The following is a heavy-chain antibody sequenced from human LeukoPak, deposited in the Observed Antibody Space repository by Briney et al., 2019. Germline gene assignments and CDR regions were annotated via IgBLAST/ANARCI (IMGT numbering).Heavy chain of an antibody. CDR1: GFAFSSYG. CDR3: AKDSGIYYIDY. CDR2: INYNGRNN. J-gene: IGHJ4*02. Sequence: GGSLRLSCAASGFAFSSYGMHWVRQAPGKGLEWVSFINYNGRNNYYADSVKGRFTISRDSSKNTLSLQMNSLRDEDTAVYYCAKDSGIYYIDYWGQGTLVTVSS. V-gene: IGHV3-30*02. D-gene: IGHD3-10*01.